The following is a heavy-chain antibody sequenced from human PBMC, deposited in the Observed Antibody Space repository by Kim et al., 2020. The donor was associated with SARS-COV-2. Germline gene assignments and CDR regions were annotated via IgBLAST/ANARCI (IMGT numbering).Heavy chain of an antibody. CDR3: ARQPEANWFDP. V-gene: IGHV4-39*01. Sequence: SNPPSLQSRVTISVDTSKNQFSLKVSSVTAADTAVYYCARQPEANWFDPWGQGTLVTVSS. J-gene: IGHJ5*02.